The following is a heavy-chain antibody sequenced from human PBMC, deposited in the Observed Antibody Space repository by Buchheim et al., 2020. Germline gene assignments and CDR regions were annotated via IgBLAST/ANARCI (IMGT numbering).Heavy chain of an antibody. CDR1: GGSISSGGYT. Sequence: QVQLQESGPGLVKPSQTLSLTCAVSGGSISSGGYTWSWIRQPPGKGLEWIGYIYYSGNTYYNPSLKSRVTISVDTSKNQFPLKLSSVTAADTAVYYCARGAYCSGGSCYSYNWFDPLGQGIL. D-gene: IGHD2-15*01. J-gene: IGHJ5*02. CDR3: ARGAYCSGGSCYSYNWFDP. CDR2: IYYSGNT. V-gene: IGHV4-30-4*07.